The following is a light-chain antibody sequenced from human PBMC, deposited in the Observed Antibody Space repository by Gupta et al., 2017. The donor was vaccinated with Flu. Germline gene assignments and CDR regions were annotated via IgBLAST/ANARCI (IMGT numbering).Light chain of an antibody. J-gene: IGKJ2*01. CDR2: AAS. CDR1: QSISSY. V-gene: IGKV1-39*01. CDR3: QQSYTSPRT. Sequence: DFQMTQSPSSRSASVGDRVTITCRASQSISSYLNWYQQKPGKAPKLLIYAASSLQSEVPSRFSGSGSGTDFTLTVSSLQPEDFATYYCQQSYTSPRTFGHGTKLEIK.